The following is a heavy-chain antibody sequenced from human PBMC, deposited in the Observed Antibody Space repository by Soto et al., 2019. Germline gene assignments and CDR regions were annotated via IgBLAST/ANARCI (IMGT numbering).Heavy chain of an antibody. Sequence: GGSLRLSCAASGFTFSSYWMSWVRQAPGKGLEWVASIKQDGSEKYYVDSVKGRFTISRDNAKNSLYLQMNSLRAEDTAVYYCASCSYSSSWYWYFDLWGRGTLVTVSS. CDR3: ASCSYSSSWYWYFDL. V-gene: IGHV3-7*01. J-gene: IGHJ2*01. CDR2: IKQDGSEK. D-gene: IGHD6-13*01. CDR1: GFTFSSYW.